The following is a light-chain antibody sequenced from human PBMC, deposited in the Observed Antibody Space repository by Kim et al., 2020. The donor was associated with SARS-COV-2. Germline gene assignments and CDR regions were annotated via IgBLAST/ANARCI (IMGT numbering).Light chain of an antibody. Sequence: GQSVTIAWAGTSGDGGGYNYVSWYQQQPGKAPRVMISEVSKRPSGVPDRFAGSKSGGTASLTVSGLQAEDEADYYCSSYAGSSNFVFGTGTKVTVL. CDR1: SGDGGGYNY. CDR2: EVS. J-gene: IGLJ1*01. CDR3: SSYAGSSNFV. V-gene: IGLV2-8*01.